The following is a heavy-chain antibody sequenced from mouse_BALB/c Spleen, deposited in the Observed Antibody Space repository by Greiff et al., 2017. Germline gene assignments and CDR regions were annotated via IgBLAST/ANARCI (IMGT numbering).Heavy chain of an antibody. V-gene: IGHV1S137*01. CDR3: ARSGDYYAMDY. CDR2: ISTYYGDA. Sequence: SGAELVRPGVSVKISCKGSGYTFTDYAMHWVKQSHAKSLEWIGVISTYYGDASYNQKFKGKATMTVDKSSSTAYMELARLTSEDSAIYYCARSGDYYAMDYWGQGTSVTVSS. D-gene: IGHD3-2*02. J-gene: IGHJ4*01. CDR1: GYTFTDYA.